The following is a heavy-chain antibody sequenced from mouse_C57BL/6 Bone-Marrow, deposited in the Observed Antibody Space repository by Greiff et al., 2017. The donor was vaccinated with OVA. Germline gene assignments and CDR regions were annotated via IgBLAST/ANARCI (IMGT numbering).Heavy chain of an antibody. CDR2: ISSGSSTI. D-gene: IGHD4-1*01. Sequence: EVKLVESGGGLVKPGGSLKLSCAASGFTFSDYGMHWVRQAPEKGLEWVAYISSGSSTIYYAATVKGRFTISRDNAKNTLFLQMTSLRSEDTAMYYCARAWVLDYWGQGTTLTVSS. J-gene: IGHJ2*01. CDR3: ARAWVLDY. V-gene: IGHV5-17*01. CDR1: GFTFSDYG.